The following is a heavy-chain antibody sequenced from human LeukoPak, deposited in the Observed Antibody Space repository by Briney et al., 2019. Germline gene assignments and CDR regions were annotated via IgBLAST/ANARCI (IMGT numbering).Heavy chain of an antibody. J-gene: IGHJ4*02. D-gene: IGHD3-22*01. CDR2: ISDSGGKT. V-gene: IGHV3-23*01. CDR1: GFTSSTAW. CDR3: AKGDSKLLLFDY. Sequence: GGSLTLSCAVSGFTSSTAWLTWVRQAPGKGLEWVSHISDSGGKTYYADSVKGRFTISRDNAKDSLYLQMNSLRAEDTAVYYCAKGDSKLLLFDYWGQGTLVTVSS.